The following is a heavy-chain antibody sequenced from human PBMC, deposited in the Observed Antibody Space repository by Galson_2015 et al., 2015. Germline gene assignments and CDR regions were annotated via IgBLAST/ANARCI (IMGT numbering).Heavy chain of an antibody. D-gene: IGHD3-9*01. Sequence: LSFTCTVSGGSISSSSYYWGWIRQPPGKGLEWIGSIYYSGSTYYNPSLKSRVTISVDTSKNQFSLKLSSVTAADTAVYYCARVPYYDILTGYRGGYYFDYWGQGTLVTVSS. V-gene: IGHV4-39*07. CDR2: IYYSGST. CDR3: ARVPYYDILTGYRGGYYFDY. J-gene: IGHJ4*02. CDR1: GGSISSSSYY.